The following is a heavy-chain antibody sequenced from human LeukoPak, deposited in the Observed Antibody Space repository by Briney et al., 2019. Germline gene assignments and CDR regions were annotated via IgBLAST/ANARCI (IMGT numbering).Heavy chain of an antibody. CDR2: IYHSGST. V-gene: IGHV4-38-2*02. D-gene: IGHD1-26*01. Sequence: PSETLSLTCTVSGYSISSGYYWGWIRQPPGKGLEWIGSIYHSGSTYYNPSLKSRVTISVDTSKNQFSLKLSSVTAADTAVYYCARGGSYPRLFDYWGQGTLVTVSS. CDR1: GYSISSGYY. CDR3: ARGGSYPRLFDY. J-gene: IGHJ4*02.